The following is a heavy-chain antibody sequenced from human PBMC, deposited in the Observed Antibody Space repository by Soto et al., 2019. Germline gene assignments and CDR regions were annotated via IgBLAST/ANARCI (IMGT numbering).Heavy chain of an antibody. J-gene: IGHJ5*02. CDR3: ARGRNWFDP. CDR2: INHSGST. Sequence: LSLTCAVYGGSFSGYYWSWIRQPPGKGLEWIGEINHSGSTNYNPSLKSRVTISVDTSKNQFSLKLSSVTAADTAVYYCARGRNWFDPWGQGTLVTVSS. V-gene: IGHV4-34*01. CDR1: GGSFSGYY.